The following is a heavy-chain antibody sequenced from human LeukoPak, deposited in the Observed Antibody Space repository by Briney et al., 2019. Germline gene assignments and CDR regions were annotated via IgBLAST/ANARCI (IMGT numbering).Heavy chain of an antibody. D-gene: IGHD3-10*01. Sequence: PSETLSLTCTVSGGSISSYYWSWIRQPPGKGLEWIGYIYYSGSTNYNPSPKSRVTISVDTSKNQFSLKLSSVTAADTAVYYCARDLWFGESLRWFDPWGQGTLVTVSS. V-gene: IGHV4-59*01. CDR2: IYYSGST. CDR1: GGSISSYY. J-gene: IGHJ5*02. CDR3: ARDLWFGESLRWFDP.